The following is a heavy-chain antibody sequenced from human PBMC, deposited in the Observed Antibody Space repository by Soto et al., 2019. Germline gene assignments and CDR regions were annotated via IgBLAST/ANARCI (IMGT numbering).Heavy chain of an antibody. CDR2: IYYSGST. D-gene: IGHD3-22*01. V-gene: IGHV4-59*06. J-gene: IGHJ4*02. CDR1: GGSFSGYY. Sequence: SETLSLTCAVYGGSFSGYYWSWIRQPPGKGLEWIGYIYYSGSTYYNPSLKSRVTISVDTSKNQFSLKLSSVTAADTAVYYCAPGSYYYNSTGYYHYWDQGTLITVYS. CDR3: APGSYYYNSTGYYHY.